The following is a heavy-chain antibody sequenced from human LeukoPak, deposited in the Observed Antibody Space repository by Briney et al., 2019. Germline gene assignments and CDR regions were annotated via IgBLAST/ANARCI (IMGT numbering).Heavy chain of an antibody. Sequence: GGSLRLSCVASGFSFSSYNMIWVRQAPGKGLEWGSSISRSASNVYYADSVKGRFTISRDNAKNSFYLQMNSLRAEDTAVFYCARDPEGFGATYFDYWGQGTLVTVSS. CDR2: ISRSASNV. J-gene: IGHJ4*02. CDR1: GFSFSSYN. V-gene: IGHV3-21*01. CDR3: ARDPEGFGATYFDY. D-gene: IGHD3-16*01.